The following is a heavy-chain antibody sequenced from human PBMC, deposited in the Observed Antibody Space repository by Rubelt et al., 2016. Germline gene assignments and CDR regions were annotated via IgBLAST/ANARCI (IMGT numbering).Heavy chain of an antibody. J-gene: IGHJ4*02. CDR1: GYSISSGYY. CDR2: IYYSGST. D-gene: IGHD2-2*01. CDR3: ARLSRYCSSSSCYYFDY. Sequence: QVQLQESGPGLVKPSETLSLTCTVSGYSISSGYYWGWIRQPPGKGLEWIGSIYYSGSTYYSPSLKSRVTISVDTSKDHFSLKVSSVSAADTAVYDCARLSRYCSSSSCYYFDYWGQGTMVSGSS. V-gene: IGHV4-38-2*02.